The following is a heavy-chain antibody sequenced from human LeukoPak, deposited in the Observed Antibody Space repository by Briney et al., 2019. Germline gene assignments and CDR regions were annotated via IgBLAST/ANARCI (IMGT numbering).Heavy chain of an antibody. D-gene: IGHD3-10*01. CDR3: ARDTRYGSGSYYTLAGPNYYYYIDV. CDR2: MYTSGST. Sequence: SETLSLTCIVSGDSISSDSYRWSWIRQPAGKGLGWIGHMYTSGSTNYNPSLKGRVTISVDMSKNQFSLKLRSVTAADTAVYFCARDTRYGSGSYYTLAGPNYYYYIDVWGKGTTVTISS. J-gene: IGHJ6*03. V-gene: IGHV4-61*09. CDR1: GDSISSDSYR.